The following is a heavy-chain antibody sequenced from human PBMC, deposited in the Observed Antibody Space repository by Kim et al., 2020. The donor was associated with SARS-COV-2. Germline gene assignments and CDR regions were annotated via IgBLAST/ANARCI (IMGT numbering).Heavy chain of an antibody. J-gene: IGHJ4*02. V-gene: IGHV3-23*01. Sequence: DAVKGRLTICRDNAKNTLYLKMKSLRAEDTAVYYCAKGYSSGWYGSHFDYWGQGTLVTVSS. CDR3: AKGYSSGWYGSHFDY. D-gene: IGHD6-19*01.